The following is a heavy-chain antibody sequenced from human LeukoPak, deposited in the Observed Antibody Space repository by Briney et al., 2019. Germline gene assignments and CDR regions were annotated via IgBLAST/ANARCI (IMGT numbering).Heavy chain of an antibody. Sequence: ASVKVSCKASGYTFTSYGISWVRQAPGQGLEWMGWISAYNGNTNYAQKLQGRVTMTTDTSTSTVYMELRSLRSDDTAVYYCARGGGHDYSVYYFDYWGQGTLVTVSS. CDR2: ISAYNGNT. V-gene: IGHV1-18*01. D-gene: IGHD4-11*01. CDR3: ARGGGHDYSVYYFDY. CDR1: GYTFTSYG. J-gene: IGHJ4*02.